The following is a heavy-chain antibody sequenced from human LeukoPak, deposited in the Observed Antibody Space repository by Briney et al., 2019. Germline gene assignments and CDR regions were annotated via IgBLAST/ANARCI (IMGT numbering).Heavy chain of an antibody. Sequence: SDTLSLTCTVSGSISSSNFYWGWIRQPPGKGLEWIGSFYDSGSTYYNPSLKSRVTISVDTSKIQFSLELSSVTAADTAVYYCARDGRIRGYCSSSCHSVDAFDIWGQGTMVTVSS. J-gene: IGHJ3*02. V-gene: IGHV4-39*07. CDR1: GSISSSNFY. D-gene: IGHD2-2*01. CDR3: ARDGRIRGYCSSSCHSVDAFDI. CDR2: FYDSGST.